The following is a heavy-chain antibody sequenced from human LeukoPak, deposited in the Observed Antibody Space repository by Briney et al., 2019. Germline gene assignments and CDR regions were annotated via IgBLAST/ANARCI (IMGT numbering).Heavy chain of an antibody. D-gene: IGHD3-22*01. CDR1: GGSVSSGSYY. Sequence: PSETLSLTCTVSGGSVSSGSYYWSWIRQPPGKGLEWIGYIYYSGSTNYNPSLKSRVTISVDTSKNQVSLKLSSVTAADTAVYYCAREYYDSSGYRFDYWGQGTLATVSS. V-gene: IGHV4-61*01. CDR3: AREYYDSSGYRFDY. CDR2: IYYSGST. J-gene: IGHJ4*02.